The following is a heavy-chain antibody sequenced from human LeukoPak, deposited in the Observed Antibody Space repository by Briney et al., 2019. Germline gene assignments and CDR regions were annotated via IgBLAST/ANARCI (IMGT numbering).Heavy chain of an antibody. CDR2: ISYDGSNK. CDR1: GFTYSYHL. Sequence: GGSLTLSCSPSGFTYSYHLMSWVRQAPGKGLELVAVISYDGSNKYYADPLKGRFTISRDNSKNTLYLQMNSLRAEDTAVYYCAKDFPSYCSGGSCSQNAFDIWGQGTMVTVSS. CDR3: AKDFPSYCSGGSCSQNAFDI. V-gene: IGHV3-30*18. D-gene: IGHD2-15*01. J-gene: IGHJ3*02.